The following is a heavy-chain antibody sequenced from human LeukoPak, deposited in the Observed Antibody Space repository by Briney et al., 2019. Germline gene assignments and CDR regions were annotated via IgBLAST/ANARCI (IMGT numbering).Heavy chain of an antibody. CDR3: ARDTYYDSSGYDY. D-gene: IGHD3-22*01. CDR1: GYTFTGYY. J-gene: IGHJ4*02. CDR2: INPNSGGT. Sequence: RASVKVSCKASGYTFTGYYMHWVRQAPGQGLEWMGWINPNSGGTNYAQKFQGRVTMTRDTSISTAYMELSRLRSDDTAVYYCARDTYYDSSGYDYWGQGTLVTVSS. V-gene: IGHV1-2*02.